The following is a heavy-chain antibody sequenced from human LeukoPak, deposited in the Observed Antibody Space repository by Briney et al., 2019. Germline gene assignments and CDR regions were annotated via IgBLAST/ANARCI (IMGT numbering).Heavy chain of an antibody. CDR1: GFTFSSYA. D-gene: IGHD5-18*01. CDR3: ARGEYNYGYIFDY. V-gene: IGHV3-23*01. CDR2: ISGSGGST. J-gene: IGHJ4*02. Sequence: GGSLRLSCAASGFTFSSYAMSWVRQAPGKGLEWVSAISGSGGSTYYADSVKGRFTISRDNSKNTLYLQMNSLRAEDTAVYYCARGEYNYGYIFDYWGQGTLVSVSS.